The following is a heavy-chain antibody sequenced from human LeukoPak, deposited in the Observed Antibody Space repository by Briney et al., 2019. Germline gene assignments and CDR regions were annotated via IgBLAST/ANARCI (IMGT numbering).Heavy chain of an antibody. Sequence: SETLSLTCTVSGGSNSSSSYYWGWIRQPPGKGLEWIGSIYYSGSTYYNPSLKSRVTISVDTSKNQFSLKLSSVTAADTAVYYCARISSGSNVVDYWGQATLVTVSS. D-gene: IGHD6-19*01. CDR2: IYYSGST. V-gene: IGHV4-39*01. CDR3: ARISSGSNVVDY. CDR1: GGSNSSSSYY. J-gene: IGHJ4*02.